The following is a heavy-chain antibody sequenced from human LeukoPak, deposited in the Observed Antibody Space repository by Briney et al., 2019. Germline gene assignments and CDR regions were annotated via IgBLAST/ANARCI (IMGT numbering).Heavy chain of an antibody. CDR1: GYTFTSYG. J-gene: IGHJ3*02. V-gene: IGHV1-18*01. D-gene: IGHD3-10*01. CDR3: ARDGQIWFGELSSDAFDI. CDR2: ISPYNSNT. Sequence: GASVKVSCKASGYTFTSYGISWVRQAPGQGLEWMGWISPYNSNTYYAQNLQGRVTMTTDTSTSTTYMELRSLRSDDTAVYYCARDGQIWFGELSSDAFDIWGQGTMVTVSS.